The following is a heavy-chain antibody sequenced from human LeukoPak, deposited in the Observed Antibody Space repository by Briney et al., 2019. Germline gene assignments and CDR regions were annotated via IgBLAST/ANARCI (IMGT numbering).Heavy chain of an antibody. CDR3: AREDRYTAH. CDR1: GYSISSGYY. V-gene: IGHV4-38-2*02. J-gene: IGHJ4*02. CDR2: IYHSGST. Sequence: PSETLSLTCTVSGYSISSGYYWGWIRQPPGKGLEWIGSIYHSGSTYYNPSLKSRVTMSVDTSKNQFSLKLSSVTAADTAVYYCAREDRYTAHWGQGTLVTVSS. D-gene: IGHD5-24*01.